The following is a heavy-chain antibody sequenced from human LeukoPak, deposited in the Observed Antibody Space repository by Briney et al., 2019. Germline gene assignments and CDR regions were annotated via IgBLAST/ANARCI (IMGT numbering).Heavy chain of an antibody. Sequence: GASLRLSCAASGFTFSSYAMSWVRQAPGKGLEWVSAISGSGGSTYYADSVKGRFTISRDNSKNTLYLQMNRLRAEDTAVYYCAKVGDFSGSFYYFDYWGQGTLVTVSS. J-gene: IGHJ4*02. CDR1: GFTFSSYA. CDR3: AKVGDFSGSFYYFDY. D-gene: IGHD1-26*01. V-gene: IGHV3-23*01. CDR2: ISGSGGST.